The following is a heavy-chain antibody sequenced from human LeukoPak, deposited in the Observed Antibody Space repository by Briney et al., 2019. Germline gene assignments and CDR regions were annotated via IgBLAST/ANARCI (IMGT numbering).Heavy chain of an antibody. CDR3: ARHVIAAAALFDY. J-gene: IGHJ4*02. CDR2: IYYSGNT. D-gene: IGHD6-13*01. CDR1: GVSISSSNSY. V-gene: IGHV4-39*01. Sequence: SETLSLTCTVSGVSISSSNSYWGWIRQPPGKGLEWIGSIYYSGNTYYNASLKSQVSISIDTSKNQFSLKLSSVTAADTAVYYCARHVIAAAALFDYWGQGTLVTVSS.